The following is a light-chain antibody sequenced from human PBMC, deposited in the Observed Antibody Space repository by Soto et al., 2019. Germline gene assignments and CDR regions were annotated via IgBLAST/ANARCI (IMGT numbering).Light chain of an antibody. J-gene: IGKJ1*01. Sequence: EVVLTQSPGTLSLSPGERSTLSCSASQSVSSSYLAWYQQEPGQAPRLLIYGASSRATGIPDRFSGSGSGTDFSLTITRLEPEDFAVYYCQHMDTFGQGTKVEVK. CDR2: GAS. V-gene: IGKV3-20*01. CDR3: QHMDT. CDR1: QSVSSSY.